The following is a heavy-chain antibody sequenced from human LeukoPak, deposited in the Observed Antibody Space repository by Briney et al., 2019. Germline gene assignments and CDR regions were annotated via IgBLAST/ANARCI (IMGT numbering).Heavy chain of an antibody. Sequence: GGSLRLSCAASGFTFSIYGMHWVRQAPGKGLEWVAVIWYDGSKKYYADSVKGRFTISRDNSKNTLYLQMNGLRVEDTAVYYCARAQDYDSSGYVDAFDMWGQGTMVTVSS. CDR3: ARAQDYDSSGYVDAFDM. J-gene: IGHJ3*02. CDR2: IWYDGSKK. V-gene: IGHV3-33*01. D-gene: IGHD3-22*01. CDR1: GFTFSIYG.